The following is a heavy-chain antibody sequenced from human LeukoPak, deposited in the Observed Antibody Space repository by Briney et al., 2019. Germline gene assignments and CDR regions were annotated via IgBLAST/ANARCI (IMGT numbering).Heavy chain of an antibody. CDR1: GFTFSSYS. CDR3: ARDRIAVAANYYYGMDV. Sequence: PGGSLRLSCAASGFTFSSYSMNWVRQAPGKGLEWVSSISSSSYIYYADSVKGRFTISRDNAKNSLYLQMNSLRAEDTAVYYCARDRIAVAANYYYGMDVWGHGTTVTVSS. J-gene: IGHJ6*02. V-gene: IGHV3-21*01. D-gene: IGHD6-19*01. CDR2: ISSSSYI.